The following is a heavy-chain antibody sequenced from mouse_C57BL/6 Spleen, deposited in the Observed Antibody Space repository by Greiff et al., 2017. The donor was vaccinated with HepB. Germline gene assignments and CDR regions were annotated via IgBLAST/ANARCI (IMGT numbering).Heavy chain of an antibody. CDR2: ISSGGSYT. J-gene: IGHJ2*01. Sequence: EVKLMESGGDLVKPGGSLKLSCAASGFTFSSYGMSWVRQTPDKRLEWVATISSGGSYTYYPDSVKGRFTISRDNAKNTLYLQLSSLKSEDTAMYDCASVPDYWGQGTTLTVSS. CDR3: ASVPDY. CDR1: GFTFSSYG. V-gene: IGHV5-6*01.